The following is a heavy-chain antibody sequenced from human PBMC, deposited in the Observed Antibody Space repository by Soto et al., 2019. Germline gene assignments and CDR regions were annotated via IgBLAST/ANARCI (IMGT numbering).Heavy chain of an antibody. CDR2: ISASGDRT. Sequence: GGSLRLSCVASGFTLNSAMTWVRQAPGKGLEWVSIISASGDRTNYADFVRGRFTVSRDNPKNTLYLEMNSLRVDDTAMYFCARIGGYPFIWGQGILVTVSS. CDR1: GFTLNSA. CDR3: ARIGGYPFI. V-gene: IGHV3-23*01. D-gene: IGHD3-3*01. J-gene: IGHJ4*02.